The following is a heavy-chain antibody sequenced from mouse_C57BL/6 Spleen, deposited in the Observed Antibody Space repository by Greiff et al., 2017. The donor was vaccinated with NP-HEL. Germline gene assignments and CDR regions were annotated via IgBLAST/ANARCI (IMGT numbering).Heavy chain of an antibody. D-gene: IGHD2-4*01. V-gene: IGHV1-82*01. Sequence: VQLVESGPELVKPGASVKISCKASGYAFSSSWMNWVKQRPGKGLEWIGRIYPGDGDTNYNGKFKGKATLTADKSSSTAYMQLSSLTSEDSAVYFCAREGYDYGGAYYAMDYWGQGTSVTVSS. CDR2: IYPGDGDT. J-gene: IGHJ4*01. CDR1: GYAFSSSW. CDR3: AREGYDYGGAYYAMDY.